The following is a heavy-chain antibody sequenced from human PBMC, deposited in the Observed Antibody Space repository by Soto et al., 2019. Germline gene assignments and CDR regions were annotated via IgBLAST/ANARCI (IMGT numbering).Heavy chain of an antibody. CDR1: GYTFTSYG. CDR3: ARGNVPFASIAEAINEWFEL. D-gene: IGHD6-13*01. V-gene: IGHV1-18*01. J-gene: IGHJ5*01. CDR2: MRAYNGNT. Sequence: AASVKVSCKASGYTFTSYGISWVLEAPGLGLEWMECMRAYNGNTNHARRHQGRVTMSTDTATWTGYMELRSVRSDETAVYYFARGNVPFASIAEAINEWFELWRQAILVTVTS.